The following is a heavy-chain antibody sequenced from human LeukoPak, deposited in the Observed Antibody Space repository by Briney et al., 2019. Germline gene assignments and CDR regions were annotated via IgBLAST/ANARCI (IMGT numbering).Heavy chain of an antibody. J-gene: IGHJ4*01. CDR3: TRHTRVPDN. D-gene: IGHD3-10*01. CDR1: GGSISSSSYY. Sequence: PSETLSLTCTVSGGSISSSSYYWGWIRQPPGKGLEWIGSIYYSGSTYYNPSLKSRVTISVDTSKNQFSLKLSSVTAADTAVYYCTRHTRVPDNWGHGTLVTVSS. V-gene: IGHV4-39*01. CDR2: IYYSGST.